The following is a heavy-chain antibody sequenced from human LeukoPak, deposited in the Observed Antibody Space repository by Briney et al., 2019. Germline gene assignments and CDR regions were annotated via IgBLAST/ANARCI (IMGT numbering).Heavy chain of an antibody. CDR2: IVVGSGNT. D-gene: IGHD5-24*01. Sequence: SVKVSCKASGFTFTSSAMQWVRQARGQRLEWIGWIVVGSGNTNYAQKFQERVTITRDMSTSTAYMELSSLRSEDTAVYYCAADSDGYNVGDAFDIWGQGTMVTVSS. CDR3: AADSDGYNVGDAFDI. J-gene: IGHJ3*02. CDR1: GFTFTSSA. V-gene: IGHV1-58*02.